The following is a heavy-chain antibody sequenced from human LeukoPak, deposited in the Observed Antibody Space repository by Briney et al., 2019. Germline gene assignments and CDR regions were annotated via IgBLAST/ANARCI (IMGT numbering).Heavy chain of an antibody. V-gene: IGHV3-21*01. J-gene: IGHJ3*02. CDR1: GFTFSRYS. Sequence: GGSLRLSCAASGFTFSRYSMHWVRQAPGKGLEWVSCISSTSNYIFYADSVRGRFTISRDNAKNSLYLQMDSLRAEDTAVYYCARGGIITSYAFEIWGQGAMVTVSS. D-gene: IGHD1-26*01. CDR3: ARGGIITSYAFEI. CDR2: ISSTSNYI.